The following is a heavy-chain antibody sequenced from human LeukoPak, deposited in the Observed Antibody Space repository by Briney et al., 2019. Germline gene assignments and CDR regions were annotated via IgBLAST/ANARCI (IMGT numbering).Heavy chain of an antibody. CDR2: IGTVGDT. CDR3: ARVRSGSLGYYGMDV. Sequence: GGSLRLSCAASGLTFSSYDMHWVRQVTGKGLGWVSDIGTVGDTHYAGSVKGRFTISRENAKNSLYLQMNSLRAGDTAVYYCARVRSGSLGYYGMDVWGQGTTVTVSS. V-gene: IGHV3-13*01. J-gene: IGHJ6*02. CDR1: GLTFSSYD. D-gene: IGHD1-26*01.